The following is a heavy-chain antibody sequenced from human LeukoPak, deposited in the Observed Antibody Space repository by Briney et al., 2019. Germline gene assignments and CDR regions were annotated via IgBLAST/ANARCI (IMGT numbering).Heavy chain of an antibody. J-gene: IGHJ3*02. CDR3: ARFDDVCSGYLHDAFDI. D-gene: IGHD3-3*01. CDR1: VHTFSMYW. CDR2: IKQDGSEK. V-gene: IGHV3-7*05. Sequence: PGGSLRLSCAASVHTFSMYWMSWVRQAPGKGLEWVANIKQDGSEKYYVDSVKGRFTISRDNAKNSLYLQMNSLRAEDTAVYYCARFDDVCSGYLHDAFDIWGQGTMVTVSS.